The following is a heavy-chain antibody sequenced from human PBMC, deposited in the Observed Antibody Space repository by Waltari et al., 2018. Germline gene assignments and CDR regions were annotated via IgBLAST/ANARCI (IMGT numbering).Heavy chain of an antibody. D-gene: IGHD5-12*01. V-gene: IGHV4-39*01. J-gene: IGHJ3*01. Sequence: GWFRQPPGQGLEWIGTMSYDGATYTSPSLESRVALSRDTSKNQLSLTLASVTVADTAVYHCATYIGASVGTAAFDVWGQGTMVTVSS. CDR2: MSYDGAT. CDR3: ATYIGASVGTAAFDV.